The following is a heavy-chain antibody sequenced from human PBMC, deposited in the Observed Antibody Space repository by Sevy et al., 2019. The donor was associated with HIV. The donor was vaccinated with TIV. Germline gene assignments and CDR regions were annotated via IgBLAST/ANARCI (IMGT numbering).Heavy chain of an antibody. D-gene: IGHD2-2*01. Sequence: SETLSLTCTVSGGSISSGNYYWSWIRQPAGKGLEWIGRIYTSGSTNYNPSLKSRVTISVDTSKNQFSLNLGSVTAADTAVYYCARESGDCSSTSCYEGVFDYWGQGTLVTVSS. CDR1: GGSISSGNYY. CDR3: ARESGDCSSTSCYEGVFDY. CDR2: IYTSGST. J-gene: IGHJ4*02. V-gene: IGHV4-61*02.